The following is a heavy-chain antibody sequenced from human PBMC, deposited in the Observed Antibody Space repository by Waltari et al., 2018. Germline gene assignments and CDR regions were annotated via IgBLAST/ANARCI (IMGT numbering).Heavy chain of an antibody. D-gene: IGHD6-19*01. CDR1: GINFGNHW. J-gene: IGHJ4*02. CDR2: ISSDGTGT. Sequence: EGQLVESGGGLVQPGGSLRLSCAASGINFGNHWMHWVRQATGKGLVWNARISSDGTGTDYADSVQGRFVISRDNARDTLYLQMNNLRAEDTALYYCARLEAEQWLGVYWGPGTLVTVSS. V-gene: IGHV3-74*01. CDR3: ARLEAEQWLGVY.